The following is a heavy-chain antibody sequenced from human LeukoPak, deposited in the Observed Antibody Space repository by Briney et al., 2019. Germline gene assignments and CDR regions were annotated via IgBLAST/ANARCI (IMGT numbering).Heavy chain of an antibody. CDR2: IFSNGDT. CDR3: TRDQMNY. V-gene: IGHV3-53*01. D-gene: IGHD5-24*01. CDR1: EFTVSRNY. Sequence: GGSLRLSCTASEFTVSRNYMLWVRQAPGKGLEWVSLIFSNGDTHYADSVKGRFTISRDTSKNTVPLQMDSLRVEDTAMYYCTRDQMNYWGQGTLVTVSS. J-gene: IGHJ4*02.